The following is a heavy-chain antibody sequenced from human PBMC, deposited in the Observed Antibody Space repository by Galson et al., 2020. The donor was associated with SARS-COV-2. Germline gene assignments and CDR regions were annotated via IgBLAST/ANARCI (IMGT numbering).Heavy chain of an antibody. CDR1: VNGYDIVC. J-gene: IGHJ6*02. CDR2: IYPADSDT. CDR3: ARQGWSNGVCYKGGGPYGLDV. D-gene: IGHD2-8*01. Sequence: SVNGYDIVCRGLPGQIPGKDLEWMGTIYPADSDTRYSPSFQGQVTISADESMRTAYLQWSSLKASDTSMYFCARQGWSNGVCYKGGGPYGLDVWGQGTTVTVS. V-gene: IGHV5-51*01.